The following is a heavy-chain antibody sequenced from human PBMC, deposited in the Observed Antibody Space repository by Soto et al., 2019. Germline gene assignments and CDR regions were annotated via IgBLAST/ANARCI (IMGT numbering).Heavy chain of an antibody. J-gene: IGHJ4*02. Sequence: QLVESGGGLVQPGRSLRLSCAASGFTFSSYSVSWVRQAPGKGLEWVANVRQDGRQKYYADSVKGRFTISRANDNTSLYLQMTSLRADDTAVYYCARPLGYYDSRGPFDRWGQGTLTTVSS. CDR3: ARPLGYYDSRGPFDR. CDR1: GFTFSSYS. CDR2: VRQDGRQK. V-gene: IGHV3-7*03. D-gene: IGHD3-22*01.